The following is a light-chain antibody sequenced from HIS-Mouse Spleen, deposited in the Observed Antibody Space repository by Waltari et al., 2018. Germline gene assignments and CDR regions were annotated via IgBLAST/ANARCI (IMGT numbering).Light chain of an antibody. CDR3: QQFNSYPALT. CDR1: QGISSA. Sequence: AIQLTQSPSSLSASVGDRLTLTCRASQGISSALAWYQQKPGKAPKLLIYDASSLESGVPSRFSGSGSGTDFTLTISSLQPEDFATYYCQQFNSYPALTFGGGTKVEIK. V-gene: IGKV1-13*02. J-gene: IGKJ4*01. CDR2: DAS.